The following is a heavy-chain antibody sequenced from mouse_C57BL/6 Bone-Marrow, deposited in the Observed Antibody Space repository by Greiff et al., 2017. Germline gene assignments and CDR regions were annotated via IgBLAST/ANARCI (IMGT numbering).Heavy chain of an antibody. CDR1: GYTFTDYE. CDR3: TRRGLRPGFAY. J-gene: IGHJ3*01. V-gene: IGHV1-15*01. Sequence: QVQLQQSGAELVRPGASVTLSCKASGYTFTDYEMHWVKQTPVHGLEWIGAIDPETGGTAYNQKFKGKAILTADKSSSTAYMELRSLTSEDSAVYYCTRRGLRPGFAYWGQGTLVTVSA. CDR2: IDPETGGT. D-gene: IGHD1-2*01.